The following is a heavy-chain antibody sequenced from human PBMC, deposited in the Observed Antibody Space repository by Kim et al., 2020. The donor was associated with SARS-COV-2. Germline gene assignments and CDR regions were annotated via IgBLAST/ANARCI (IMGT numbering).Heavy chain of an antibody. J-gene: IGHJ5*02. CDR1: GDTMTPFY. D-gene: IGHD3-9*01. CDR2: IYYNGSP. Sequence: SETLSLTCTVSGDTMTPFYWSWFRQPPGKGLEWIAYIYYNGSPNYNPSLKSRVTISVDTSKKQFSLEMTSVTAADTAVYYCARGSFGLPYNYFAPWGQGT. CDR3: ARGSFGLPYNYFAP. V-gene: IGHV4-59*13.